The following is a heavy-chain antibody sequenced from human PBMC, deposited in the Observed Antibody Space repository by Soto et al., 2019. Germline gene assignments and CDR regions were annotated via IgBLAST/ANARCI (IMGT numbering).Heavy chain of an antibody. CDR3: AKDSVTTTMGGWFDP. D-gene: IGHD4-17*01. V-gene: IGHV3-48*03. Sequence: GGSLRLSCAASRFTFSTYEMHWVRQAPGKGLEWVSCISSSGSSVYYADSVKGRFTISRDNSRNSLYLQMNSLRAEDTAVYYCAKDSVTTTMGGWFDPWGQGTLVTVSS. CDR1: RFTFSTYE. J-gene: IGHJ5*02. CDR2: ISSSGSSV.